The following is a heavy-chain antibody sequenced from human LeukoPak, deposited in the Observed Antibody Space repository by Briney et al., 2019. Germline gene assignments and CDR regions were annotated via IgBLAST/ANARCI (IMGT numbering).Heavy chain of an antibody. CDR3: AMTTVGFDY. CDR2: IKQDGSKK. V-gene: IGHV3-7*01. Sequence: GGSLRLSCVASGFPFSSYWMTWVRQAPGKGLEWVANIKQDGSKKSYVDSVKGRFTISRDNAKNSLYLQMNSLRAEDTAVYYCAMTTVGFDYWGQGALVTVSS. D-gene: IGHD4-23*01. CDR1: GFPFSSYW. J-gene: IGHJ4*02.